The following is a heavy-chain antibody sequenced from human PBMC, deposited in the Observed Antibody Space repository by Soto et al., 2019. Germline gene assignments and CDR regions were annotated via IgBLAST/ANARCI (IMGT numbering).Heavy chain of an antibody. J-gene: IGHJ4*02. Sequence: SETLSLTCTVSGGSISSYYWSWIREPPGKGLEWIGYIYYSGITKYSPSLKSRVTISVDTSKNQFSLKLSSVTAADTAVYYCARVDRNITMITHWGQGTLVTVSS. CDR1: GGSISSYY. D-gene: IGHD3-22*01. V-gene: IGHV4-59*12. CDR2: IYYSGIT. CDR3: ARVDRNITMITH.